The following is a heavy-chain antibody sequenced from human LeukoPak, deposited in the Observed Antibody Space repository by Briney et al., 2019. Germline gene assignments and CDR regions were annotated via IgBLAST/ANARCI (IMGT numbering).Heavy chain of an antibody. CDR1: GGTFSSYA. Sequence: SVKVSCKASGGTFSSYAIGWVRQAPGQGLEWMGGIIPIFGPANYAQKFQGRVTITTDESTSTAYMELSSPRSEDTAVYYCATGIRPPSYSNYVSIGYYYMDVWGKGTTVTVSS. J-gene: IGHJ6*03. CDR3: ATGIRPPSYSNYVSIGYYYMDV. V-gene: IGHV1-69*05. CDR2: IIPIFGPA. D-gene: IGHD4-11*01.